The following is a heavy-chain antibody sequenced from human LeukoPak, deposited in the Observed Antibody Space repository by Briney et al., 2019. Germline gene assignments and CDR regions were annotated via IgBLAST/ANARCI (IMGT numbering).Heavy chain of an antibody. V-gene: IGHV1-8*01. CDR2: MNPNSGNT. D-gene: IGHD1/OR15-1a*01. CDR1: GYTFTSYD. CDR3: ARHSANNWNTDY. Sequence: GASVKVSCKASGYTFTSYDINWVRQATGQGLEWMGWMNPNSGNTGYAQKFQGRVTMTRNTSTSTAYMELSSLRSEDTAVYYCARHSANNWNTDYWGQGTLVTVSS. J-gene: IGHJ4*02.